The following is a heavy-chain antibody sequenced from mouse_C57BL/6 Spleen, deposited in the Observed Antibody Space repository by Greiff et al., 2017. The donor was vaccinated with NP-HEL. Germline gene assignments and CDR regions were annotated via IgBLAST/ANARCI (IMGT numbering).Heavy chain of an antibody. V-gene: IGHV1-59*01. J-gene: IGHJ2*01. CDR3: ARYRYYYGSSPYFDY. Sequence: QVQLQQPGAELVRPGTSVKLSCKASGYTFTSYWMHWVKQRPGQGLEWIGVIDPSDSYTNYNQKFKGKATLTVDTSSSTAYMQLSSLTSEDSAVYYCARYRYYYGSSPYFDYRGQGTTLTVSS. D-gene: IGHD1-1*01. CDR1: GYTFTSYW. CDR2: IDPSDSYT.